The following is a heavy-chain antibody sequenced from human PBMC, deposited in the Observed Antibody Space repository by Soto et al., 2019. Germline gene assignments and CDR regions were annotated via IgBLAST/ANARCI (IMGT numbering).Heavy chain of an antibody. Sequence: VASVKVSCKASGYTFTSYGISWVRQAPGQGLEWMGWISAYNGNTNYAQKLQGRVTMTTDTSTSTAYMELGSLRSDDTAAYYCARDTGAPLYGDYEGYFDYWGQGTLVTAPQ. CDR2: ISAYNGNT. V-gene: IGHV1-18*01. J-gene: IGHJ4*02. CDR3: ARDTGAPLYGDYEGYFDY. CDR1: GYTFTSYG. D-gene: IGHD4-17*01.